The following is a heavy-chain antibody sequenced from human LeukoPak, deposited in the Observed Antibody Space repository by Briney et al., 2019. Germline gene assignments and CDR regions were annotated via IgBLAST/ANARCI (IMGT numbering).Heavy chain of an antibody. Sequence: ASVKVSCKASGYTFTSYYMHWVRQAPGQGLEWMGIINPSGGSTSYAQKFQGRVTMTRDTSTSTVYMELGSLRSEDTAVYYCARRLYGDYTLDYWGQGTLVTVSS. J-gene: IGHJ4*02. CDR2: INPSGGST. V-gene: IGHV1-46*01. D-gene: IGHD4-17*01. CDR1: GYTFTSYY. CDR3: ARRLYGDYTLDY.